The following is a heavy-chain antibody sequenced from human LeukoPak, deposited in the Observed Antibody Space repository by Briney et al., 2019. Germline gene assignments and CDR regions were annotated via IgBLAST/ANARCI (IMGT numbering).Heavy chain of an antibody. CDR2: ISGSGGST. J-gene: IGHJ6*02. CDR3: ATDGGPFLEWLSYYYYYGMDV. V-gene: IGHV3-23*01. CDR1: GFTFSSYA. D-gene: IGHD3-3*02. Sequence: GGSLRLSCAASGFTFSSYAMSWVRQAPGKGLEWVSAISGSGGSTYYADSVKGRFTISRDNSKNTLYLQMNSLRAEDTAVYYCATDGGPFLEWLSYYYYYGMDVWGPGTTVTVSS.